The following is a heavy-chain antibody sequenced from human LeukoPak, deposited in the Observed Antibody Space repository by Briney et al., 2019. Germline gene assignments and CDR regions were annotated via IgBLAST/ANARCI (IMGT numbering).Heavy chain of an antibody. CDR1: GGSISSYY. CDR2: IYYSGST. Sequence: PSETLSLACTVSGGSISSYYWSWIRQPPGKGLEWIGYIYYSGSTNYNPSLKSRVTISVDTSKNQFSLKLSSVTAADTAVYYCARDYYYYMDVWGKGTTVTVSS. J-gene: IGHJ6*03. V-gene: IGHV4-59*01. CDR3: ARDYYYYMDV.